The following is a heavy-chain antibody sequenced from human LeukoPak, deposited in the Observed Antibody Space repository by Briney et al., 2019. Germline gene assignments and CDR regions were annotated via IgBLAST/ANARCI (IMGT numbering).Heavy chain of an antibody. J-gene: IGHJ5*02. CDR2: ITYDGSNK. CDR3: ARYVSGFLGGNWFDP. Sequence: PGGSLRLSCAASGFTFSSYTLHWVRQAPGKGLEWVAVITYDGSNKYYADSVKGRFTISRDNAKNSLYLQMSGLRAEDTAVYYCARYVSGFLGGNWFDPWGQGTLVTVSS. CDR1: GFTFSSYT. V-gene: IGHV3-30-3*01. D-gene: IGHD3-3*01.